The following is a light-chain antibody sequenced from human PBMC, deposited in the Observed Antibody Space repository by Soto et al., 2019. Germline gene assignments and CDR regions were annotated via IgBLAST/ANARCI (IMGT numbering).Light chain of an antibody. CDR1: RDIYTY. CDR2: PAS. CDR3: QQGFSSPWT. V-gene: IGKV1-39*01. J-gene: IGKJ1*01. Sequence: DIQMTQSPSSLSASVGDRVTITCRASRDIYTYLNWYQYKPGKAPQLLIYPASTLQSGVPSRFSASGSGTDFTLTITSLQPEDSATYYCQQGFSSPWTFGHGTKVEI.